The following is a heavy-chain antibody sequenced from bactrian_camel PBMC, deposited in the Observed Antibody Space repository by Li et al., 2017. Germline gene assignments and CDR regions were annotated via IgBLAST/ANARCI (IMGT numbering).Heavy chain of an antibody. CDR2: LYSGRGLA. Sequence: VQLVESGGGEVQAGGSLRLSCVVSGSTNRNSHMGWFRQIPGKEREGVAVLYSGRGLAYYADSVKGRFAISRDNAKNTVYLQMNSLKSEDTALYYCATAMYGARWPLAPFNYWGQGTQVTVS. J-gene: IGHJ4*01. D-gene: IGHD7*01. CDR1: GSTNRNSH. V-gene: IGHV3S40*01. CDR3: ATAMYGARWPLAPFNY.